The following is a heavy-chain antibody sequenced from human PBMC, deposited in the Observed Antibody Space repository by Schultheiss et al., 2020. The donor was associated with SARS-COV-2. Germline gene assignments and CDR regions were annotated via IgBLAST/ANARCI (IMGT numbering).Heavy chain of an antibody. CDR1: GGSISSYY. CDR2: IYYSGST. CDR3: ARLGYCSGGSCYHDAFDI. D-gene: IGHD2-15*01. Sequence: SQTLSLTCAVYGGSISSYYWSWIRQPPGKGLEWIGYIYYSGSTNYNPSLKSRVTISVDTSKNQFSLKLSSVTAADTAVYYCARLGYCSGGSCYHDAFDIWGQGTMVTVSS. V-gene: IGHV4-59*08. J-gene: IGHJ3*02.